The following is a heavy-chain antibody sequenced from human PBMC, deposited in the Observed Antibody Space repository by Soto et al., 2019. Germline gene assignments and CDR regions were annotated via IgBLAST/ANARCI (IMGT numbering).Heavy chain of an antibody. D-gene: IGHD3-22*01. V-gene: IGHV4-30-4*01. CDR3: ARDYLYSYDSSAYTHGASGMDV. CDR1: GGSITSGDYY. CDR2: IYYSGST. J-gene: IGHJ6*02. Sequence: SETLSLTCTVSGGSITSGDYYWSWIRQPPGKGLEWIGYIYYSGSTYYNPSLKSRLTISVDTSKNQFSLKLSSVTAADTAVYYCARDYLYSYDSSAYTHGASGMDVWGQGTTVTVSS.